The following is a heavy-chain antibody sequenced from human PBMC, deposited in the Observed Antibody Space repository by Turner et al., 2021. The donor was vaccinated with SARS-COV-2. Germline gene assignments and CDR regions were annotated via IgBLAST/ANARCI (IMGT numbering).Heavy chain of an antibody. J-gene: IGHJ6*02. V-gene: IGHV3-21*01. CDR3: ARDHRPVVVPAAKRAGSYYYGMDV. CDR1: GCTFRSYR. D-gene: IGHD2-2*01. CDR2: ISSSSSYI. Sequence: EVQLVESGGGLVKTGGSLRLSWAASGCTFRSYRMNWVRQAPGKGLEWVSSISSSSSYIYYADSVKGRFTISRDNAKNSLYLQMNSLRAEDTAVYYCARDHRPVVVPAAKRAGSYYYGMDVWGQGTTVTVSS.